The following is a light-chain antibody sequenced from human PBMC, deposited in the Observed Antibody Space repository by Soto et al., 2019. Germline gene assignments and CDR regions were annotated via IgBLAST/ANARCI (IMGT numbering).Light chain of an antibody. CDR3: QQSYRAPAS. V-gene: IGKV1-39*01. CDR1: QSISSY. J-gene: IGKJ4*01. CDR2: AAS. Sequence: DIQMTQSPSSLSASVGDRVTITCRASQSISSYLNWFQQKPGKAPNLLIYAASSLQSGVPSGFSGSGSGTDFTLTISSLQPEDFATYYRQQSYRAPASFGGGTKVEIK.